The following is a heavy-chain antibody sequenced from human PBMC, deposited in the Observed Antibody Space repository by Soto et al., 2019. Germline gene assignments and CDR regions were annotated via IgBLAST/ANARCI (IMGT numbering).Heavy chain of an antibody. CDR3: ARDDILCSGGSCYGVLVDV. CDR2: IQSGGTT. V-gene: IGHV3-66*01. Sequence: EVQLVESGGGLVQPGGSLRLSCAASGFTVSSKYTSWVRQAPGKGLEWVSLIQSGGTTYYADSVKGRFTISRDSSKNMLHLQMDSLRAEDTAVYYCARDDILCSGGSCYGVLVDVWGKGTTVTVSS. CDR1: GFTVSSKY. J-gene: IGHJ6*04. D-gene: IGHD2-15*01.